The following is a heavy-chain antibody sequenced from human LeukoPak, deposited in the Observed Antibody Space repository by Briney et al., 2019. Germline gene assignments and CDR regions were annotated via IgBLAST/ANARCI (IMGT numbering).Heavy chain of an antibody. CDR2: ISYDGSNK. D-gene: IGHD6-6*01. CDR3: AGVDGSIAARPDY. V-gene: IGHV3-30*19. Sequence: PGTSLRLSCAASGFTFSSYGMHWVRQAPGKGLEWVAVISYDGSNKYYADSVKGRFTISRDNSKNTLYLQMNSLRAEDTAVYYCAGVDGSIAARPDYWGQGTLVTVSS. CDR1: GFTFSSYG. J-gene: IGHJ4*02.